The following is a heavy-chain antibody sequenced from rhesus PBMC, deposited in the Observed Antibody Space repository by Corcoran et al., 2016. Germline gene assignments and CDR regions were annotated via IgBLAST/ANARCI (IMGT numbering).Heavy chain of an antibody. CDR3: AGDRVDDYGPRFDY. D-gene: IGHD4-29*01. Sequence: QLQLQESGPGLVKPSETLSLTCAVSGGSISSNYWSWIRQPPGKGLEWMGRMSGSGGRPDYNPSLKSRVAISTDTSKNRFSLKLSSVTAADPAVYYCAGDRVDDYGPRFDYWGQGVLVTVSS. CDR2: MSGSGGRP. V-gene: IGHV4-173*01. CDR1: GGSISSNY. J-gene: IGHJ4*01.